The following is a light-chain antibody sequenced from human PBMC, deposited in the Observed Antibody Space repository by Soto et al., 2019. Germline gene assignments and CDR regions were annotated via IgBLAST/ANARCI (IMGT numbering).Light chain of an antibody. J-gene: IGKJ5*01. CDR1: QTISSW. CDR3: QPRKTYGST. Sequence: DIQMTQSASTLSGSVGDRATITCRASQTISSWLAWYRQKPGKAPKLLLYGASTLDTGFPSRFSGSGYGTVISPTISGLQPADFLTNYCQPRKTYGSTIGQGTHLE. V-gene: IGKV1-5*01. CDR2: GAS.